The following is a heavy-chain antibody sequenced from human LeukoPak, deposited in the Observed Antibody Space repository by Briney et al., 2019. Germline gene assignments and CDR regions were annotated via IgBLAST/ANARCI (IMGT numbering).Heavy chain of an antibody. CDR1: TFTFSDYS. CDR3: ARDGAGLAVTTSWFDP. D-gene: IGHD4-17*01. Sequence: GGSLRLSCAASTFTFSDYSMSWVRQAPGRGLEWVANIKEDGSEEDYVDSVKGRFTISRDNAKNSVYLQLNSLTPEDTAVYYCARDGAGLAVTTSWFDPWGQGTLVTVSS. V-gene: IGHV3-7*03. J-gene: IGHJ5*02. CDR2: IKEDGSEE.